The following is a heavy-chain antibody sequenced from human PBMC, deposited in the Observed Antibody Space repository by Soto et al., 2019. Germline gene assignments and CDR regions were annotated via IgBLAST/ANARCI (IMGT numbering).Heavy chain of an antibody. CDR2: IIPIFGTA. J-gene: IGHJ4*02. CDR1: GGTFSSYA. CDR3: ARGDDSSGYYYFDY. D-gene: IGHD3-22*01. V-gene: IGHV1-69*01. Sequence: QVQLVQSGAEVKKPGSSVKVSCKASGGTFSSYAISWVRQAPGQGLEWMGGIIPIFGTANYAQKFQGRVTITADESTSTAYMELSSLRSEDTAVYYCARGDDSSGYYYFDYWGKGTLVTVSS.